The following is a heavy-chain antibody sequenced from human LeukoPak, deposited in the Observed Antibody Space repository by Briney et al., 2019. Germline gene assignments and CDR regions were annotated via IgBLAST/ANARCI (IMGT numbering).Heavy chain of an antibody. Sequence: GGSLRLSCAASGFTFDDYAMHWVRQAPGKGLEWVSLISGDGGSTYYADSVKGRFTISRDNSKNSLYLQMNSLRTEDNALYYCAKDSGLAHFDYWGQGTLVTVSS. CDR3: AKDSGLAHFDY. CDR2: ISGDGGST. D-gene: IGHD3-22*01. CDR1: GFTFDDYA. J-gene: IGHJ4*02. V-gene: IGHV3-43*02.